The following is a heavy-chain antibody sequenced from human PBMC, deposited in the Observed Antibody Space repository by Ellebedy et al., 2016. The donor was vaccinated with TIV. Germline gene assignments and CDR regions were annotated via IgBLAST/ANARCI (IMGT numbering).Heavy chain of an antibody. D-gene: IGHD6-13*01. V-gene: IGHV4-38-2*02. CDR2: IHSSGMT. J-gene: IGHJ4*02. CDR3: AREIRFTYGYFDC. Sequence: SETLSLTCTVSGYPISSGYFWTWIRQPPGKGLEWIGRIHSSGMTSYSPSLQSRISISLDTSKNKFSLELTSVTAADTAVYYCAREIRFTYGYFDCWGQGTLVTVSS. CDR1: GYPISSGYF.